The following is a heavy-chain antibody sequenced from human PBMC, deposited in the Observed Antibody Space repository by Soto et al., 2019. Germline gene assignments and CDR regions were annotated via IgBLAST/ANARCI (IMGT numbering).Heavy chain of an antibody. CDR1: GGSISSGDYY. Sequence: SETLSLTCTVSGGSISSGDYYWSWIRQPPGKGLECIGYIYYSGSTYYNPSLKSRVTISVDTPNNQFSLKLSSVTAADTAVYYCARVPFYDSSGRSYYFDYWGPGTLVTVSS. D-gene: IGHD3-22*01. J-gene: IGHJ4*02. CDR3: ARVPFYDSSGRSYYFDY. V-gene: IGHV4-30-4*01. CDR2: IYYSGST.